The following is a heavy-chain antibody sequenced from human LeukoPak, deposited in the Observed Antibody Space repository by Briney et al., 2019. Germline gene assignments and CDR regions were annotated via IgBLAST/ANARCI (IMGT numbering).Heavy chain of an antibody. V-gene: IGHV1-24*01. Sequence: ASVKVSCKVSGYTLTELSMHWVRQAPGKGLEWMGGFDPEDGETIYAQKFQGRVTMTEDTSTDTASMELSSLRSEDAAVYYCATGFFLEGATVLDYWGQGTLVTVSS. CDR3: ATGFFLEGATVLDY. CDR2: FDPEDGET. CDR1: GYTLTELS. D-gene: IGHD1-26*01. J-gene: IGHJ4*02.